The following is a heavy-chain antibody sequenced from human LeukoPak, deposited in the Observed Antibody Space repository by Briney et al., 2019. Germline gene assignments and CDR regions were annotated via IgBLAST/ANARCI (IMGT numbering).Heavy chain of an antibody. Sequence: PGGSLRLSCAASGFTFSDAWMTWVRQAPGKGLEWVGRIKNKTDGGTTDYAAPVKGRFTLSRDDSKNTMYLQMNSLKTEDTAVYYCTTGYYDSSGYTFDYWGQGTLVTVSS. CDR1: GFTFSDAW. CDR3: TTGYYDSSGYTFDY. V-gene: IGHV3-15*01. J-gene: IGHJ4*02. CDR2: IKNKTDGGTT. D-gene: IGHD3-22*01.